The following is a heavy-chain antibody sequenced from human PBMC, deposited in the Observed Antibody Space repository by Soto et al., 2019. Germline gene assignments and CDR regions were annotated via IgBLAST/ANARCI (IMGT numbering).Heavy chain of an antibody. CDR1: GYTFTGYY. V-gene: IGHV1-2*02. D-gene: IGHD6-13*01. J-gene: IGHJ5*02. CDR3: ARDSARYGSPPNWFDP. Sequence: APVKVSCKASGYTFTGYYMHWVRQAPGQGLEWMGWINPNSGGTNYAQKFQGRVTMTRDTSISTAYMELSRLRSDDTAVYYCARDSARYGSPPNWFDPWGQGTLVTVSS. CDR2: INPNSGGT.